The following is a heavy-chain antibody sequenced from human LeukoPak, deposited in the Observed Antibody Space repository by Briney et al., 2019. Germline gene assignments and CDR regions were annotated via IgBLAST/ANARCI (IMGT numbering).Heavy chain of an antibody. V-gene: IGHV3-53*01. Sequence: GGSLRPSCAASRFTVNSNYMSWVRQAPGQGLEWVSIIYRSGGTYYADSVKGRFTISRDNSKNTLYLQMNSLRAEDTAVYYCARDEVIWGQGTMVTVSS. CDR3: ARDEVI. CDR1: RFTVNSNY. CDR2: IYRSGGT. J-gene: IGHJ3*02.